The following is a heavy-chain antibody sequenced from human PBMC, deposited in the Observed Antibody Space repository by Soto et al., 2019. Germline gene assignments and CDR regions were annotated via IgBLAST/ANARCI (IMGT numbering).Heavy chain of an antibody. CDR2: IYYSGST. J-gene: IGHJ2*01. CDR3: ASLIYCSGGSCYPQYWYFDL. Sequence: QLQLQESGPGLVKSSQTLSLTCTVSGGSISSSSYYWGWIRQPPGKGLEWIGSIYYSGSTYYNPSLKSRVTISVDTSKNQFSLKLSSVTAADTAVYYCASLIYCSGGSCYPQYWYFDLWGRGTLVSVSS. V-gene: IGHV4-39*01. CDR1: GGSISSSSYY. D-gene: IGHD2-15*01.